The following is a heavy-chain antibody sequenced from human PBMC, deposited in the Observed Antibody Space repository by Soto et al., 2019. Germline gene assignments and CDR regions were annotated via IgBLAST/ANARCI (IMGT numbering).Heavy chain of an antibody. J-gene: IGHJ4*02. D-gene: IGHD3-22*01. V-gene: IGHV3-48*02. CDR3: ARGVGLLQNPPFDY. CDR1: GFTFSSYS. CDR2: ISSSSSTI. Sequence: PGGSLRLSCAASGFTFSSYSMNWVRQAPGKGLEWVSYISSSSSTIYYADSVKGRFTISRDNAKNSLYLQMNSLRDEDTVVYYCARGVGLLQNPPFDYWGQGTLVTVSS.